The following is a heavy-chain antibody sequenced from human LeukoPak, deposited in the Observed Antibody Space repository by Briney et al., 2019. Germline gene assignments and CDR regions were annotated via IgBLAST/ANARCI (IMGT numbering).Heavy chain of an antibody. CDR3: ARGGTQSPIN. Sequence: QTGGSLRLSCAASGFIFSNTWMIWLRQAPEKGLEWVANIKEDGSATYYVDSVKGRFTISRDNAKNSLYLQMNNLRAEDTAIYYCARGGTQSPINWGPETPVTVSS. CDR1: GFIFSNTW. J-gene: IGHJ4*02. V-gene: IGHV3-7*01. CDR2: IKEDGSAT.